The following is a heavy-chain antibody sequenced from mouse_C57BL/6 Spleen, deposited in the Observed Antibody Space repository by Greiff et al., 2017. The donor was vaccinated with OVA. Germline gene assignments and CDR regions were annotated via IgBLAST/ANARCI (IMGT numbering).Heavy chain of an antibody. CDR2: ISGGGSNT. D-gene: IGHD2-12*01. J-gene: IGHJ1*03. CDR3: ARLRRDWYFDV. Sequence: EVKLMESGGGLVKPGGSLKLSCAASGFTFSSYTMSWVRQTPEKRLEWVATISGGGSNTYYPDSVKGRFTISRDNAKNTLYLQMSSLRSEDTALYYCARLRRDWYFDVWGTGTTVTVSS. V-gene: IGHV5-9*01. CDR1: GFTFSSYT.